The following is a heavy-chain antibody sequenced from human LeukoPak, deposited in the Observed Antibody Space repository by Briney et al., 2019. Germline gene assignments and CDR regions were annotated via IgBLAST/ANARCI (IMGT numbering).Heavy chain of an antibody. V-gene: IGHV4-34*01. D-gene: IGHD3-16*01. J-gene: IGHJ2*01. CDR2: INHSGST. CDR1: GGSFSGYY. CDR3: ARASFGSLWYFDL. Sequence: SSETLSLTCAVYGGSFSGYYWSWIRPPPGKGLEWIGEINHSGSTNYNPSLKSRVSISVDTSKNQFSLKLSSVTAADTAVYYCARASFGSLWYFDLWGRGTLVTVSS.